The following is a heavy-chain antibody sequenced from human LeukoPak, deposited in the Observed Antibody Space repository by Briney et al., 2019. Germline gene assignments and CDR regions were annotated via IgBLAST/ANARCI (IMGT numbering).Heavy chain of an antibody. V-gene: IGHV3-21*01. CDR1: GFTFSSFA. J-gene: IGHJ4*02. CDR2: ISSDSTYI. D-gene: IGHD2-21*02. CDR3: ARRPTCGGDCYFFDY. Sequence: GGSLRLSCAASGFTFSSFAMNWVRQAPGKGLEWVSSISSDSTYIYYADSVRGRFTISRDNAKNSLYLQVNSLRAEDTAVYYCARRPTCGGDCYFFDYWGQGTLVTVSS.